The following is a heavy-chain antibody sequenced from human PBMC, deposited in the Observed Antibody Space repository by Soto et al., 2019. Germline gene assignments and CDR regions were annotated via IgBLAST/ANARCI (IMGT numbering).Heavy chain of an antibody. CDR3: ARGLRFVECSKNWFDP. J-gene: IGHJ5*02. CDR2: ISAYNGNT. D-gene: IGHD3-3*01. V-gene: IGHV1-18*04. CDR1: GYTFTSYG. Sequence: ASVKVSCKASGYTFTSYGISWVRQAPGQGLEWMGWISAYNGNTNYAQKLQGRVTMTTDKSTSTAYMELRSLRSDDTAVYYCARGLRFVECSKNWFDPWGQGNLVTVSS.